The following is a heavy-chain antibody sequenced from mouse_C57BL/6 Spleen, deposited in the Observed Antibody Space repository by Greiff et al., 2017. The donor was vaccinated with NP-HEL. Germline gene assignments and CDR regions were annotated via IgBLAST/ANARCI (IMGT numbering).Heavy chain of an antibody. Sequence: QVQLQQSGPELVKPGASVKISCKASGYAFSSSWMNWVKQRPGKGLEWIGRIYPGDGDTHYNGKFKGKATRSADTSSSTAYMQLSSLTSEDSAVYFCAREGYGYGYAMDYWGQGTSVTVSS. J-gene: IGHJ4*01. V-gene: IGHV1-82*01. CDR3: AREGYGYGYAMDY. CDR1: GYAFSSSW. CDR2: IYPGDGDT. D-gene: IGHD2-2*01.